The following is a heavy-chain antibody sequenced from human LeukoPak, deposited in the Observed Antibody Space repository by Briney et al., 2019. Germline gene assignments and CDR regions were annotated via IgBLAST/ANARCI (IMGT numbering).Heavy chain of an antibody. Sequence: SVKVPCKASGGTFSSYAISWVRQAPGQGLEWMGGIIPIFGTANYAQKFQGRVTITADKSTSTAYMELSSLRSEDTAVYYCARVGPQQLVPFYYYGMDVWGKGTTVTVSS. CDR2: IIPIFGTA. D-gene: IGHD6-13*01. V-gene: IGHV1-69*06. J-gene: IGHJ6*04. CDR1: GGTFSSYA. CDR3: ARVGPQQLVPFYYYGMDV.